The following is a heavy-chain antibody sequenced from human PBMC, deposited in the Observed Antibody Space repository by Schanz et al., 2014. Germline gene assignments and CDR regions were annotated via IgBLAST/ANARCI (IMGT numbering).Heavy chain of an antibody. CDR2: IKSDGSST. J-gene: IGHJ4*02. Sequence: EVHLLESGGGLVPPGGSLRLSCAASGFNFSDYAMCWVRQAPGKGLVWVSRIKSDGSSTSYADSVKGRFTISRDNAKNTLYLQMNNLRAEDTAVYYCVRVSFADPRLYRGMDRDIDYWGQGTLVTVSS. V-gene: IGHV3-74*02. CDR3: VRVSFADPRLYRGMDRDIDY. CDR1: GFNFSDYA. D-gene: IGHD5-18*01.